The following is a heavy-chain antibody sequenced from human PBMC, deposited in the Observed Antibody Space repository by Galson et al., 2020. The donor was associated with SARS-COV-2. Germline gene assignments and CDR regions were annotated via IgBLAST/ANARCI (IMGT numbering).Heavy chain of an antibody. D-gene: IGHD1-26*01. Sequence: SETLSLTCTVSGGSISGYSWSWIRQPPGQGLEWNGYIYYNGSTNYNPSLKSRVTISLDTSKNQFSLKLSSVTAADTAVYYCAGDEGSGSYRRYFDLWGRGTLLTVSS. CDR2: IYYNGST. CDR3: AGDEGSGSYRRYFDL. CDR1: GGSISGYS. J-gene: IGHJ2*01. V-gene: IGHV4-59*01.